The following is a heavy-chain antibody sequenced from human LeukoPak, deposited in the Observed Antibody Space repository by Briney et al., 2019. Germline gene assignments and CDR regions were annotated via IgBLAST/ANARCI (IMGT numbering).Heavy chain of an antibody. V-gene: IGHV6-1*01. J-gene: IGHJ4*02. CDR1: GYSVSSNSVA. CDR2: TYYSSRWYN. CDR3: AREHGGFDY. Sequence: SQTLSLTCAISGYSVSSNSVAWNWIRQSPSRGLEWLGRTYYSSRWYNDYAVSVKSRITINPDTSKNQFSLQLNSVTPEDTAVYYCAREHGGFDYWGQGAQVTVSS.